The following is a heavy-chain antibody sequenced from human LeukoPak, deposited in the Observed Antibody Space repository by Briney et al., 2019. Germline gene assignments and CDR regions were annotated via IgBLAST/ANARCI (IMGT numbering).Heavy chain of an antibody. V-gene: IGHV1-69*04. CDR1: GGTFSSHA. J-gene: IGHJ4*02. CDR3: ASVDGYYYDSSGYYH. Sequence: SVKVSCKASGGTFSSHAISWVRQAPGQGLEWMGRIIPILGIANYAQKFQGRVTITADKSTSTAYMELSSLRSEDTAVYYCASVDGYYYDSSGYYHWGQGTLVTVSS. D-gene: IGHD3-22*01. CDR2: IIPILGIA.